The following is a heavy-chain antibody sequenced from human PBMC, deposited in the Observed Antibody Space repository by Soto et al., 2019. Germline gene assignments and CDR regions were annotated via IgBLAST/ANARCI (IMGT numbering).Heavy chain of an antibody. CDR2: INSAGSST. CDR1: GFSFNTW. D-gene: IGHD5-12*01. Sequence: EVQLVESGGGVVQPGGSLRLSCAASGFSFNTWMHWVRQAPGKGLVWLSRINSAGSSTTYADSVKGRFFVSRDNAKNTLYLQINSLTADDTAVYYCTRGASGYGNFDYWGQGVLLTVSS. V-gene: IGHV3-74*01. CDR3: TRGASGYGNFDY. J-gene: IGHJ4*02.